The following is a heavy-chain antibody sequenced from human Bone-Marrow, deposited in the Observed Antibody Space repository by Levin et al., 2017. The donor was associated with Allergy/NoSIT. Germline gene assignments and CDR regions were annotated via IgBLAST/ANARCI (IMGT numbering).Heavy chain of an antibody. CDR2: ISTKTGIP. Sequence: VKVSCKASGYTFTNYAVNWLRQAPGQGPEWMGWISTKTGIPRYAQGFRGRFDFSLDTSVSTANLQISSLKAEDTAVYYCASDITVAGSKAMDVWGQGTTVTVSS. J-gene: IGHJ6*02. CDR3: ASDITVAGSKAMDV. CDR1: GYTFTNYA. D-gene: IGHD6-19*01. V-gene: IGHV7-4-1*02.